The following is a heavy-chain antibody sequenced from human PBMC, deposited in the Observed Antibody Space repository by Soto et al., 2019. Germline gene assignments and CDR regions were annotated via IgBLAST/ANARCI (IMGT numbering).Heavy chain of an antibody. D-gene: IGHD4-17*01. V-gene: IGHV3-23*01. Sequence: EVQLLQSGGGLIQPGGSLRLSCEATGLTFSNYAMSWVRQAPGKGLEWVSGIGGTGGTTYYADYVKGRFTISRDNSKNTVSLQMNSLRAEDTALYYCAKDRVLTTVPDRGAFDIWGQGTMVTVSS. J-gene: IGHJ3*02. CDR3: AKDRVLTTVPDRGAFDI. CDR2: IGGTGGTT. CDR1: GLTFSNYA.